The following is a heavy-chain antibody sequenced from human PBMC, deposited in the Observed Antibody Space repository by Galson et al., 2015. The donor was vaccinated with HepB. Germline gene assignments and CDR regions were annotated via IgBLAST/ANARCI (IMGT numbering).Heavy chain of an antibody. CDR3: TTEGLRFLEWLLFDY. J-gene: IGHJ4*02. CDR2: IKSKTDGGTT. D-gene: IGHD3-3*01. CDR1: GFTFSNAW. V-gene: IGHV3-15*01. Sequence: SLRLSCAASGFTFSNAWMSWVRQAPGKGLEWVGRIKSKTDGGTTDYAAPVKGRLTISRDDSKNTLYLQMNSLKTEDTAVYYCTTEGLRFLEWLLFDYWGQGTLVTVSS.